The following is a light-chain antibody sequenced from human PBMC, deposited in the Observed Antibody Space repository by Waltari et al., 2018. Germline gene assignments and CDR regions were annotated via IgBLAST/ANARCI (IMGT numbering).Light chain of an antibody. CDR3: SSYAGTNNVV. J-gene: IGLJ2*01. CDR1: SSDVGGFNY. Sequence: QSALTQPPSASGSPGQSVTISCTATSSDVGGFNYVSWYQQHPGKAPKPVIYEVSKRPSGVPDRFSGSKSGNTASLTVSGLQAEDEGDYYCSSYAGTNNVVFGGGTKLTVL. V-gene: IGLV2-8*01. CDR2: EVS.